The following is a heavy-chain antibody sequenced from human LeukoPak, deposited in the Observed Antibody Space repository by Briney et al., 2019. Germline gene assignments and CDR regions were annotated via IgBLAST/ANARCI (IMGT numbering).Heavy chain of an antibody. CDR3: AKGYGWEASYYYYYMDV. CDR1: GFTFRSLG. V-gene: IGHV3-23*01. CDR2: ISGSGST. J-gene: IGHJ6*03. Sequence: GGSLRLSCAASGFTFRSLGMNWVRQAPGKGLEWVSSISGSGSTYYADSVKGRFTISRDNSKNTLYLQMNSLRAEDTAVYYCAKGYGWEASYYYYYMDVWGKGTTVTISS. D-gene: IGHD1-26*01.